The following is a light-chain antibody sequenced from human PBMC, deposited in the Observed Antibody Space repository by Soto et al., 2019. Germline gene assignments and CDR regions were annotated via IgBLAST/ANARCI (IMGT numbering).Light chain of an antibody. CDR3: QQCDSYPYT. CDR2: DAS. Sequence: DIEMTQSPSTLSASVGDRVSITCRASQSISSWLAWYQQKPGKAPKLLIYDASSLESGVPSRFSGSGSGTQFTLSISSLQPDDFATYYYQQCDSYPYTFGQGTNLEIK. CDR1: QSISSW. J-gene: IGKJ2*01. V-gene: IGKV1-5*01.